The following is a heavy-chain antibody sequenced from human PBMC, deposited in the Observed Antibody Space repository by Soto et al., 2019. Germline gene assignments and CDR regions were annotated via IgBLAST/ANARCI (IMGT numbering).Heavy chain of an antibody. CDR3: ARDLRSARIAVAGTPPVRFWFDP. CDR2: INAGNGNT. CDR1: GYTFTSYA. V-gene: IGHV1-3*01. D-gene: IGHD6-19*01. J-gene: IGHJ5*02. Sequence: GASVKVSCKASGYTFTSYAMHWVRQAPGQRLEWMGWINAGNGNTKYSQKFQGRVTITRDTSASTAYMELSSLRSEDTAVYYCARDLRSARIAVAGTPPVRFWFDPWGQGTLVTSPQ.